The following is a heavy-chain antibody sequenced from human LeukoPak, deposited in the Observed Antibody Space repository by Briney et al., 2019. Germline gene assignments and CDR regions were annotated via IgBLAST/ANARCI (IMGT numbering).Heavy chain of an antibody. Sequence: ASVKVSCKASGYTFTGYYMHWVRQAPGQGLEWMGWINPNSGGTNYAQEFQGRVTMTRDTSISTAYMELSRLRSEDTAVYYCARDGPTGVADYWGQGTLVTVSS. CDR3: ARDGPTGVADY. D-gene: IGHD7-27*01. V-gene: IGHV1-2*02. J-gene: IGHJ4*02. CDR2: INPNSGGT. CDR1: GYTFTGYY.